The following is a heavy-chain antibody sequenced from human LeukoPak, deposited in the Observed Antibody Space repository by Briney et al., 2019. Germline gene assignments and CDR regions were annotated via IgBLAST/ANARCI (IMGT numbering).Heavy chain of an antibody. Sequence: PGGSLRLSCAASGFTFRDAWMTWVRQAPGKGLEWVGRIRSKTDGGTTDYAVSVQGRFTISRDDSKNTLYLQMSSLKTEDTAVYYCAKHIYGVVSIEQWGQGTLVTVSS. CDR1: GFTFRDAW. J-gene: IGHJ1*01. D-gene: IGHD3-3*01. CDR2: IRSKTDGGTT. CDR3: AKHIYGVVSIEQ. V-gene: IGHV3-15*01.